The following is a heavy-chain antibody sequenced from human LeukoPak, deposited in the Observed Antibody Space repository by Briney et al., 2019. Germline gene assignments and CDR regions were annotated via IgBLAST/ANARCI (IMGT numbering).Heavy chain of an antibody. Sequence: SETLSLTCTVSGGSISSYYWSWIRQPPGKGLEWIGYIYYSGSTNYNPSLKSRVTISVDTSKNQFSLKLSSVTAADTAVYYCARGLSVPAAVGFIYYYYMDVWGKGTTVTISS. CDR2: IYYSGST. CDR3: ARGLSVPAAVGFIYYYYMDV. D-gene: IGHD2-2*01. CDR1: GGSISSYY. V-gene: IGHV4-59*01. J-gene: IGHJ6*03.